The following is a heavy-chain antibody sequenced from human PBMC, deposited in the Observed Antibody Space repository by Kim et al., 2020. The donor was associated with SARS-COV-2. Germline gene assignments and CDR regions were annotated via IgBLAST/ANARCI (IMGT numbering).Heavy chain of an antibody. V-gene: IGHV1-69*02. Sequence: SVKVSCKASGGTFSSYTISWVRQAPGQGLEWMGRIIPILGIANYAQKFQGRVTITADKSTSTAYMELSSLRSEDTAVYYCARVVTGSGYEIYYYYGMDVWGQGTTVTVSS. J-gene: IGHJ6*02. CDR1: GGTFSSYT. CDR2: IIPILGIA. CDR3: ARVVTGSGYEIYYYYGMDV. D-gene: IGHD5-12*01.